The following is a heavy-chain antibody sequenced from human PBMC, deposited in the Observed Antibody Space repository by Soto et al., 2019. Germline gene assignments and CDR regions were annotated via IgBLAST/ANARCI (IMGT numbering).Heavy chain of an antibody. D-gene: IGHD1-26*01. CDR3: ARHRKSGGSYLMGFDS. CDR1: GYRFYSYW. J-gene: IGHJ5*01. V-gene: IGHV5-51*01. Sequence: PGESLKISCEGSGYRFYSYWIAWVRQVPGRGLEWMGIIYPDDSDTRYNPSFEGQVTISADKSVNTAYLEWNNLRASDSAIYYCARHRKSGGSYLMGFDSWGQGARVTVPQ. CDR2: IYPDDSDT.